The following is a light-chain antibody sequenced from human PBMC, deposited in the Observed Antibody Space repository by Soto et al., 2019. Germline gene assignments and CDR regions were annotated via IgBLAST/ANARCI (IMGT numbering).Light chain of an antibody. V-gene: IGLV2-8*01. Sequence: QSVLTQPPSASGSPGQSVTISCTGTSSDVGGYNYVSWYQHHPGKAPKRMIYEVSKRPSGVPDRFSGSKSGNTASLTVSGLQAEDEADYYCNSYAGSNNVVFGGGTKLTVL. CDR3: NSYAGSNNVV. CDR2: EVS. J-gene: IGLJ2*01. CDR1: SSDVGGYNY.